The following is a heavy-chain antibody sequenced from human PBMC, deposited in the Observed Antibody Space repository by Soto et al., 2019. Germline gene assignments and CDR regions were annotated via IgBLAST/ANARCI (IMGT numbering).Heavy chain of an antibody. J-gene: IGHJ6*02. Sequence: QVQLVQSGAEVKKPGASVRVSCKTSGYTFTSHAVHWVRQAPGQGPEWMGWINSDYGYTKYSQKFHGRVTIARDTSASTAYMELSSLRSEDTAVYYCARDRRIITVPSVRPVYDLAVWGQGTTVTVSS. CDR3: ARDRRIITVPSVRPVYDLAV. V-gene: IGHV1-3*01. D-gene: IGHD3-3*01. CDR2: INSDYGYT. CDR1: GYTFTSHA.